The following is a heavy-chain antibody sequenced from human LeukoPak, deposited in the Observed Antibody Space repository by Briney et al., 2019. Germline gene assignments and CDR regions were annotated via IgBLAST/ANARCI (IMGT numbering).Heavy chain of an antibody. Sequence: PGGSLRLSCGASGITFSSYSMNWVRQAPGKGLEWVSYISSSGSTKYYADSVKGRFTISRDNARNSLYLQMNSLRAEDTAVYYCARGGRTMIVYWYWGQGTLVTVSS. V-gene: IGHV3-48*01. CDR1: GITFSSYS. CDR3: ARGGRTMIVYWY. CDR2: ISSSGSTK. D-gene: IGHD3-22*01. J-gene: IGHJ4*02.